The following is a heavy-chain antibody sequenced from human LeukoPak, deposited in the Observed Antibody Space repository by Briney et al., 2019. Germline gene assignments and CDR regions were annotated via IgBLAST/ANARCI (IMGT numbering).Heavy chain of an antibody. D-gene: IGHD3-22*01. CDR2: ISSSSSTI. Sequence: GGSLRLSCAASGFTFSSHSMNWVRQAPGKGLEWVSYISSSSSTIYYADSVKGRFTISRDNAKNSLYLQMNSLRAEDTAVYYCARDLGFWEYYDSSGYFDYWGQGTLVTVSS. CDR3: ARDLGFWEYYDSSGYFDY. CDR1: GFTFSSHS. V-gene: IGHV3-48*01. J-gene: IGHJ4*02.